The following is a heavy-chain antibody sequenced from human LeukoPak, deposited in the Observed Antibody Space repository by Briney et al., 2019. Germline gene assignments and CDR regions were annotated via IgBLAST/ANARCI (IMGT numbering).Heavy chain of an antibody. Sequence: PSETLSLTCTVSGGSITSYYWAWIRQPPGKGLEYIGYIYYTGSTNSNPSLKSRVTISLDMSKNQFSLKLNSVTAADTAMYYCASLYFYDGPRYFDYWGLGTLVTVSS. CDR2: IYYTGST. V-gene: IGHV4-59*08. J-gene: IGHJ4*02. CDR3: ASLYFYDGPRYFDY. D-gene: IGHD3-22*01. CDR1: GGSITSYY.